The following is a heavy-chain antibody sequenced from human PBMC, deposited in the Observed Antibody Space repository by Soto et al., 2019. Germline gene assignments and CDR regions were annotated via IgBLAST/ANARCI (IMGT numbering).Heavy chain of an antibody. J-gene: IGHJ6*03. D-gene: IGHD3-3*01. CDR2: INHSGST. Sequence: SETLSLTCAVYGGSFSGYYWSWIRQPPGKGLEWIGEINHSGSTNYNPSLKSRVTISVDTSKNQFSLKLSSVTAADTAVYYCARLSYDFWSGKPYYYYYMDVWGKGTTVTVSS. V-gene: IGHV4-34*01. CDR3: ARLSYDFWSGKPYYYYYMDV. CDR1: GGSFSGYY.